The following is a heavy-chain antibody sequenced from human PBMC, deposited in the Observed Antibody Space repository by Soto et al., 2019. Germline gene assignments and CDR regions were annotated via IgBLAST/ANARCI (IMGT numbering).Heavy chain of an antibody. J-gene: IGHJ4*02. CDR3: ASRVATIPLRYYFDY. CDR1: GGSFSGYY. Sequence: PSETLSLTCAVYGGSFSGYYWSWIRQPPGKGLEWIGEINHSGSTNYNPSLKNRVTISVDTSKNQFSLKLSSVTAADTAVYYCASRVATIPLRYYFDYWGQGTLVTVSS. D-gene: IGHD5-12*01. V-gene: IGHV4-34*01. CDR2: INHSGST.